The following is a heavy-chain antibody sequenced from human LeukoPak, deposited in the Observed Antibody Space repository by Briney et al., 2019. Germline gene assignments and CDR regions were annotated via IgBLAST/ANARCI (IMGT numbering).Heavy chain of an antibody. CDR2: ISTGSSTI. D-gene: IGHD3-9*01. J-gene: IGHJ2*01. Sequence: GGSLRLSCAASGFTFSSYSMNWVRRAPGKGLEWVSHISTGSSTIHYADSVKGRFTISRDNAKNSLYLQMNSLRAEDTAVYYCARDFAGWGYFDLWGRGTQVTVSS. CDR1: GFTFSSYS. V-gene: IGHV3-48*01. CDR3: ARDFAGWGYFDL.